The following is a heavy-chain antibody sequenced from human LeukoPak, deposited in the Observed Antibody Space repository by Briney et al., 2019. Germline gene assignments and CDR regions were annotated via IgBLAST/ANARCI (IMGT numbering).Heavy chain of an antibody. CDR1: GFTFSSYS. CDR2: ISSSSSYI. CDR3: ARVVAVAGTY. J-gene: IGHJ4*02. Sequence: AGGSLRLSCAASGFTFSSYSMNWVRQAPGKGLEWVSSISSSSSYIYYADSVKGRSTISRDNAKNSLYLQMNSLRAEDTAVYYCARVVAVAGTYWGQGTLVTVSS. D-gene: IGHD6-19*01. V-gene: IGHV3-21*01.